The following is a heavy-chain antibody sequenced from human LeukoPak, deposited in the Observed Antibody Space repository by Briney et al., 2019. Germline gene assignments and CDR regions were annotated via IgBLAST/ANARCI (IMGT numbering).Heavy chain of an antibody. D-gene: IGHD3-3*01. Sequence: GASVKVSCKASGYTFTSYDINWVRQATGQGLEWMGWMNPNSGNTGYAQKFQGRVTMTRNTSISTAYMELSSLGSEDTAVYYCARAEVLRFLEWFGCWFDPWGQGTLVTVSS. CDR3: ARAEVLRFLEWFGCWFDP. CDR2: MNPNSGNT. J-gene: IGHJ5*02. V-gene: IGHV1-8*01. CDR1: GYTFTSYD.